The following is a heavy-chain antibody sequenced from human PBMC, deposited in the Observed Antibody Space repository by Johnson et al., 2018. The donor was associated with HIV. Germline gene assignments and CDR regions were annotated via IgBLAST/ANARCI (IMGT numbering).Heavy chain of an antibody. J-gene: IGHJ3*02. D-gene: IGHD7-27*01. CDR2: IRYDGSNK. CDR3: AKELGTGDDAFDI. CDR1: GFTFSSYG. V-gene: IGHV3-30*02. Sequence: QVQLVESGGGVVQPGGSLRLSCAASGFTFSSYGMHWVRQAPGKGLEWVAFIRYDGSNKYYADSVKGRFTIYRDNSKNTLYLQMNSLRAEDTAVYYCAKELGTGDDAFDIWGQGTMVTVSS.